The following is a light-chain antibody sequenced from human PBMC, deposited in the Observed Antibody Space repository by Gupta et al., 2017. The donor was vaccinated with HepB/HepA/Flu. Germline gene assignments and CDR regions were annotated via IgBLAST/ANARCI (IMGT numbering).Light chain of an antibody. J-gene: IGLJ2*01. Sequence: QPVLTQPPSVPGAPGQGFTISCTGSSPNIGAGYDVHWYQQLPGTAPKLLIYGNSNRPSGVPDRFSGSKSGTSASLAITGLQAEDEADYYCQSYDSSLSGYVVFGGGTKLTVL. CDR1: SPNIGAGYD. CDR3: QSYDSSLSGYVV. CDR2: GNS. V-gene: IGLV1-40*01.